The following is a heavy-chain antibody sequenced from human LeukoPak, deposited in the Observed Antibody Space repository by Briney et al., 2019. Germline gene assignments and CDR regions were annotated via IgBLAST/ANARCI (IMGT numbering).Heavy chain of an antibody. D-gene: IGHD3-10*01. CDR3: ARVRGSGSYLLDY. J-gene: IGHJ4*02. CDR2: IYYSGST. CDR1: GGSISTYY. Sequence: SETLSLTCTVSGGSISTYYWNWIRQPPGKGLEWIGYIYYSGSTNYNPSLKSRVTISVDTSKNQFSLKLSSVTAADTAVYYCARVRGSGSYLLDYWGQGTLVTVSS. V-gene: IGHV4-59*08.